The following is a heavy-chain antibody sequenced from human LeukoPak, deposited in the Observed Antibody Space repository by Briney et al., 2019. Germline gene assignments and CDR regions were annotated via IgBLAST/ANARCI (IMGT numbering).Heavy chain of an antibody. CDR2: IYPGDSDT. D-gene: IGHD2-2*01. Sequence: GESLKISCKGSGYSFTSYWIGWVRQMPGKGLEWMGIIYPGDSDTRYSPSFQGQVTISADKSISTAYLQWSSLKASDTAMYYCARRLVVPAAYDAFVIWGQGTMVTVSS. V-gene: IGHV5-51*01. J-gene: IGHJ3*02. CDR1: GYSFTSYW. CDR3: ARRLVVPAAYDAFVI.